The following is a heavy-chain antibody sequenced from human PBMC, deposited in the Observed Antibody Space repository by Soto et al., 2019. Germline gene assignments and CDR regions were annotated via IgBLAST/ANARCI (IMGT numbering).Heavy chain of an antibody. Sequence: EVQLLESGGGLVQPGGSLRLSCAASGFTFSSFAMTWVRQAPGKGLEWVSSLTGSGDSTYYAASVKGRFTISGDNSKNTLYLEMNGLSAEDTALYHCAKGTAVTTGDMAYWGQGTLVTVSS. J-gene: IGHJ4*02. CDR3: AKGTAVTTGDMAY. CDR2: LTGSGDST. V-gene: IGHV3-23*01. D-gene: IGHD4-17*01. CDR1: GFTFSSFA.